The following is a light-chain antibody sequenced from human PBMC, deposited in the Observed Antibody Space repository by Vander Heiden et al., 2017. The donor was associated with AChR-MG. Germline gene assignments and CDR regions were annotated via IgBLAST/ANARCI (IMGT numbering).Light chain of an antibody. CDR2: DDG. CDR3: QVWDSGTDHVV. V-gene: IGLV3-21*02. CDR1: NSGSNS. Sequence: SSVLTQPPSVSVAPGQTATIPCGGNNSGSNSVPWYQQNPGQAPVLVVYDDGDRPSEIPERFSGSNFGNTATLTISRVEVGDEADYYCQVWDSGTDHVVFGGGTKVTVL. J-gene: IGLJ2*01.